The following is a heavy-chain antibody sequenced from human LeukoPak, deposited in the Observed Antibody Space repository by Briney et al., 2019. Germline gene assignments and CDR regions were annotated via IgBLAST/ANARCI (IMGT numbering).Heavy chain of an antibody. D-gene: IGHD1/OR15-1a*01. CDR3: ARDRHWTNDWVFDY. J-gene: IGHJ4*02. CDR1: GDSISSYY. V-gene: IGHV4-59*01. Sequence: SETLSLTCNVSGDSISSYYWNWIRQPPGKGLEWIGYIYYTGSTDYNPSLKSRVTISGDTSKNQFSLTLSSVTAADTAVYYCARDRHWTNDWVFDYWGQGTLVTVSS. CDR2: IYYTGST.